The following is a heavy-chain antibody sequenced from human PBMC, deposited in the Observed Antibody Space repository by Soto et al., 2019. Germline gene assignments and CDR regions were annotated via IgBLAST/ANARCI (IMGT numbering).Heavy chain of an antibody. V-gene: IGHV3-7*03. CDR3: ARDVDADFRTDFDY. CDR2: IKGNGKVK. J-gene: IGHJ4*02. D-gene: IGHD4-17*01. CDR1: GFTFSSYA. Sequence: GSLRLSCAASGFTFSSYAMSWVHQAPGKGLEWISYIKGNGKVKQYAASARGRFTISRDNAENSVYLEMESLRDEDTALYYCARDVDADFRTDFDYWGRGTLVTVSS.